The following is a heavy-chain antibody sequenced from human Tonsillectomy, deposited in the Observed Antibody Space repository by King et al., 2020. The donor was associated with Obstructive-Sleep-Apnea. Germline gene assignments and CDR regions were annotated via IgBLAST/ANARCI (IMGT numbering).Heavy chain of an antibody. Sequence: VQLVESGGGSVQPGRSLRLSCAASGFTFDDYAMHWVRQAPGKGLEWVSGISWNSGKIGYADSVKGRFTISRDNAKNSLYLQMNSLRAEDTALYYCVKDISSGWYSPIDYWGQGTLVTVSS. D-gene: IGHD6-19*01. CDR3: VKDISSGWYSPIDY. J-gene: IGHJ4*02. CDR1: GFTFDDYA. CDR2: ISWNSGKI. V-gene: IGHV3-9*01.